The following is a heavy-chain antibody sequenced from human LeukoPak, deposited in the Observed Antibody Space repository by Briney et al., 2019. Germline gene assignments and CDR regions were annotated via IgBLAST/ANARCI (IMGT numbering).Heavy chain of an antibody. J-gene: IGHJ6*02. Sequence: SETLSLTCTVSGGSISRYYWSWIRQPAGKGLGWIGRIYTSGSTNYNPSLKSRVTMSVDTSKNQFSLKLSSVTAADTAVYYCARDSTDYYYYYGMDVWGQGTTVTVSS. CDR1: GGSISRYY. CDR3: ARDSTDYYYYYGMDV. V-gene: IGHV4-4*07. CDR2: IYTSGST.